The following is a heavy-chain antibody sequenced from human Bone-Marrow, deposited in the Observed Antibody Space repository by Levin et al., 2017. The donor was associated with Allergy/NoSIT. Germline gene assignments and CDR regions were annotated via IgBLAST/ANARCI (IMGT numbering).Heavy chain of an antibody. J-gene: IGHJ5*02. Sequence: PSETLSLTCTVSGGSLTSGTYFWGWIRQSPGTGLEWIGSVHSSGSTSYNPSLKTRLNISVDTSKKQFSLNLASVTAADTAVYYCARKVPIVRGLIPSWFYPCGQETLVPVSS. CDR2: VHSSGST. V-gene: IGHV4-39*01. D-gene: IGHD3-10*01. CDR3: ARKVPIVRGLIPSWFYP. CDR1: GGSLTSGTYF.